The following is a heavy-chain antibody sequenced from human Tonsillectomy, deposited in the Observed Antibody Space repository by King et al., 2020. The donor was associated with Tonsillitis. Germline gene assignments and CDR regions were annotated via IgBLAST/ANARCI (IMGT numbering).Heavy chain of an antibody. CDR3: ARDIGAAAGTSPGY. J-gene: IGHJ4*02. Sequence: QLVQSGGEVKKPGASVKVSCKASCYTFTSYGISWVRQAPGQGLEWMGWVSPYNGYTSYVQKLQGRVSMTTDTSTSTAYMELRGLRSDDTAVYYCARDIGAAAGTSPGYWGQGTLVIVFS. V-gene: IGHV1-18*01. CDR1: CYTFTSYG. CDR2: VSPYNGYT. D-gene: IGHD6-13*01.